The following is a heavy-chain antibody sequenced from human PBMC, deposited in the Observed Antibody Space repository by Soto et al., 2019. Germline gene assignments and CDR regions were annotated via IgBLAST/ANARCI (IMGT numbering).Heavy chain of an antibody. CDR3: ARRRAYFDWLSWSY. Sequence: SETLSLTCAVYGGSFRGYYWSWIRQPPGKGLEWIGEINHSGSTNYNPSLKSRVTISVDTSKNQFSLKLSPVTAADTAVYYCARRRAYFDWLSWSYWGQGTLVTVSS. J-gene: IGHJ4*02. V-gene: IGHV4-34*01. D-gene: IGHD3-9*01. CDR2: INHSGST. CDR1: GGSFRGYY.